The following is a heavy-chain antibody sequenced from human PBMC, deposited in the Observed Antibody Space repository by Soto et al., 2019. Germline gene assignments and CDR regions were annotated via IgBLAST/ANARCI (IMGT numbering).Heavy chain of an antibody. Sequence: QVQLQESGPGLVKPSQTLSLTCTVSGGSISSGGYYWSWIRQHPGKGLEWIGYIYYSGSTYYNPSLKSRVXXSXDXXKNQFSLKLSSVTAADTAVYYCARVRGGSCYSFGYWGQGPLVTVSS. D-gene: IGHD2-15*01. CDR2: IYYSGST. CDR3: ARVRGGSCYSFGY. J-gene: IGHJ4*02. CDR1: GGSISSGGYY. V-gene: IGHV4-31*03.